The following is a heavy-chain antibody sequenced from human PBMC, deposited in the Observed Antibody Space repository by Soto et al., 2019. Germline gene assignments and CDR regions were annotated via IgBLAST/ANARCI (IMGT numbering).Heavy chain of an antibody. Sequence: GGSLRLSCAASGFTFSSYAMSWVRQAPGKGLEWVSAISGSGGSTYHADSVKGRFTISRDNSKNTLYLQMNNLRAEDTAVYYCARDLGYYDSSGYLDYWGQGTLVTVSS. CDR2: ISGSGGST. J-gene: IGHJ4*02. CDR1: GFTFSSYA. D-gene: IGHD3-22*01. CDR3: ARDLGYYDSSGYLDY. V-gene: IGHV3-23*01.